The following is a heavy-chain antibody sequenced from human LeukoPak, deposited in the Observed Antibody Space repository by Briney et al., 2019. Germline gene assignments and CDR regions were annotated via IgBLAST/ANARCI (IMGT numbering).Heavy chain of an antibody. D-gene: IGHD3-10*01. J-gene: IGHJ6*03. CDR2: IIPILGIA. CDR1: GGTFSSYT. CDR3: ARVRELGFGEDYYYYMYV. V-gene: IGHV1-69*02. Sequence: SVKVSCKASGGTFSSYTISWVRQAPGQGLEWMGRIIPILGIANYAQKFQGRVTITADKSTSTDYMELSSLRSEDTAVYYCARVRELGFGEDYYYYMYVWGKGTTVTVSS.